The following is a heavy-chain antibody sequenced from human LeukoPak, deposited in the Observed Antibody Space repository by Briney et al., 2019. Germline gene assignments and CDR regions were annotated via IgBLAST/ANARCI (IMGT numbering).Heavy chain of an antibody. V-gene: IGHV1-18*01. D-gene: IGHD6-19*01. CDR1: GDTFTSYA. CDR3: ARDAPFINTEYSSGWIDPDY. Sequence: GASVKVSCKASGDTFTSYAITWVRQAPGQGLEWMGWISAYNGNTNYAQKLQGRVTMATDTSTSTAYMELRSLRSDDTAVYYCARDAPFINTEYSSGWIDPDYWGQGTLVTVSS. J-gene: IGHJ4*02. CDR2: ISAYNGNT.